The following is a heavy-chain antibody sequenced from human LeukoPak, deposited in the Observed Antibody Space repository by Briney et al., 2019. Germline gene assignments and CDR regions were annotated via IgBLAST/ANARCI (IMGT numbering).Heavy chain of an antibody. Sequence: ASVKVSCKASGYTFTSNYIHWLRQAPGQGLEWMGMIYPRDGSTSYAQKFQGRVTVTRDTSTSTVHMELSGLRSEDTAVYYCARDQEGFDYWGQGTLVTVSS. CDR1: GYTFTSNY. J-gene: IGHJ4*02. CDR2: IYPRDGST. V-gene: IGHV1-46*01. CDR3: ARDQEGFDY.